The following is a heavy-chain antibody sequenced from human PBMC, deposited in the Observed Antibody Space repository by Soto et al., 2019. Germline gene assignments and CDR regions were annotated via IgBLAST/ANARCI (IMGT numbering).Heavy chain of an antibody. D-gene: IGHD1-26*01. V-gene: IGHV3-48*03. CDR2: ISTSGSTI. J-gene: IGHJ4*02. CDR1: GFSFNTYE. Sequence: EVQLVESGGGLVQPGGSLRLSCAASGFSFNTYEMNWVRQAPGKGLEWVSYISTSGSTIYYADSVKGRFSISRDNGKNSLYLQMNSLRAEDTAVYYCAYGGSCDYWGQGTQVTVSS. CDR3: AYGGSCDY.